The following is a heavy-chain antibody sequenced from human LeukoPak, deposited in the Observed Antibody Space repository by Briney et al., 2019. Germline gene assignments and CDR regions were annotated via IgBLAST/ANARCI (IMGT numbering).Heavy chain of an antibody. J-gene: IGHJ4*02. D-gene: IGHD1-26*01. Sequence: ASVKVSCKASGYTFTSYGISWVRQAPGQGRERMGWISAYNGNTNYAQKLQGRVTMTTDTSTSTAYMELRSLRSDDTAVYYCARAEVGATAVDYWGQGTLVTVSS. CDR3: ARAEVGATAVDY. CDR2: ISAYNGNT. CDR1: GYTFTSYG. V-gene: IGHV1-18*01.